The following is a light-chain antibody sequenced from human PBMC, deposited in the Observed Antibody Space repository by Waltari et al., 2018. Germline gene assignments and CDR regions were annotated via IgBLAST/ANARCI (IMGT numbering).Light chain of an antibody. Sequence: EIVLTQSPGTLSLSSGERATLSCRTSQSISKYLAWYQQKPGQAPRLLISHASSRATGIPDRFSGSGSGTDFSLPISRLEPEDFAVYYCQHYESLPVTFGQGTKVEIK. CDR1: QSISKY. V-gene: IGKV3-20*01. CDR2: HAS. J-gene: IGKJ1*01. CDR3: QHYESLPVT.